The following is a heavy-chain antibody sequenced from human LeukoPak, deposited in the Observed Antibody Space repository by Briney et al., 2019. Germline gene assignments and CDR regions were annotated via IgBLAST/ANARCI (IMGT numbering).Heavy chain of an antibody. V-gene: IGHV3-30*02. CDR3: ARDSRGIIDWGVLNY. D-gene: IGHD3-9*01. Sequence: PGGSLRLSCAASGFTFSSYGMHWVRQAPGKGLEWVAFIRYDGSNKYYADSVKGRFTISRDNAKNSLYLQMNSLRAEDTAVYYCARDSRGIIDWGVLNYWGQGTLVTVSS. CDR2: IRYDGSNK. J-gene: IGHJ4*02. CDR1: GFTFSSYG.